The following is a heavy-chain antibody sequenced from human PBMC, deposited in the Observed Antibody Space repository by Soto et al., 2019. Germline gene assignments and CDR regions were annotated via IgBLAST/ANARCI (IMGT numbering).Heavy chain of an antibody. D-gene: IGHD2-8*01. Sequence: QLQLQESGPGLVKPSETLSLTCTVSGGSVSSGSYYWGWIRQPPGKGLEWIGSIYYSGNTYYNPSLKSRLPLSKDTAKNPFSLKPGPLNGPDTAMYYCARNGGGSYYYIGVLGKGTTVTVSS. CDR1: GGSVSSGSYY. J-gene: IGHJ6*03. CDR2: IYYSGNT. CDR3: ARNGGGSYYYIGV. V-gene: IGHV4-39*01.